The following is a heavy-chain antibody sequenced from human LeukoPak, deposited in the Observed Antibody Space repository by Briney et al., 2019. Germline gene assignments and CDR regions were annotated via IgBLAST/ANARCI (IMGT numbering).Heavy chain of an antibody. CDR3: ARRPGIAAV. D-gene: IGHD6-13*01. CDR1: GGSPSRYY. V-gene: IGHV4-59*08. CDR2: FYYSGTP. J-gene: IGHJ4*02. Sequence: SETLSLTCTVSGGSPSRYYWSWIRQPPGKRLECLGYFYYSGTPTYNPALKSRLTMSVDPSKNQISLKLISRTAADTAVYDCARRPGIAAVWGQGTLVTVSS.